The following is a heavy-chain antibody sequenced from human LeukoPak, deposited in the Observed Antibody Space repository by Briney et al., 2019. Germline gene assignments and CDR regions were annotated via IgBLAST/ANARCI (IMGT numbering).Heavy chain of an antibody. CDR2: LSGSGNNI. D-gene: IGHD3-16*01. J-gene: IGHJ6*02. CDR1: GFIFNNYA. V-gene: IGHV3-23*01. Sequence: PGRSLRLSCAASGFIFNNYAMNWVRQAPGKGLGWVSGLSGSGNNIFYAASVRGRFTISRDNSKNTVNLQMISLTAADTAVYFCAKGGSVQPYYYGMDVWGQGTTVIVSS. CDR3: AKGGSVQPYYYGMDV.